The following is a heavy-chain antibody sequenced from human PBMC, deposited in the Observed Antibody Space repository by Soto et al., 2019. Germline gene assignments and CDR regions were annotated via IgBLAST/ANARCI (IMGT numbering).Heavy chain of an antibody. CDR2: INHSGST. Sequence: QVQLQQWGAGLLKPSETLSLTCAVYGGSFSGYYWSWIRQPPGKGLEWIGEINHSGSTNYNPSLKSRVTISVDTSKNQFSLKLSSVTAADTAVYDCASSRITGAGDYWGQGTLVTVSS. J-gene: IGHJ4*02. CDR1: GGSFSGYY. V-gene: IGHV4-34*01. CDR3: ASSRITGAGDY. D-gene: IGHD6-13*01.